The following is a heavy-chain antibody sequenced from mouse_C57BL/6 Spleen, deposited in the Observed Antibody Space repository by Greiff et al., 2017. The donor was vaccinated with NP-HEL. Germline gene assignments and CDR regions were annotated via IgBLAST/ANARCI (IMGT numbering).Heavy chain of an antibody. V-gene: IGHV5-16*01. J-gene: IGHJ1*03. Sequence: DVKLVESAGGLVQPGSSMKLSCTASGFTFSDYYMAWVRQVPEKGLEWVANINYDGSSTYYLDSLKSRFIISRDNAKNILYLQMSSLKSEDTATYYWARDGGYYGSSYGVGVDVWGTGTTVTVSS. CDR1: GFTFSDYY. D-gene: IGHD1-1*01. CDR3: ARDGGYYGSSYGVGVDV. CDR2: INYDGSST.